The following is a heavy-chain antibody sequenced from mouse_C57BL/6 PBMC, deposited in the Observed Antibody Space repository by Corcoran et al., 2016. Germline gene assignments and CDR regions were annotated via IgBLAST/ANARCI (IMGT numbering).Heavy chain of an antibody. CDR3: ANYGNLAY. CDR1: GYTFTDYY. D-gene: IGHD2-1*01. J-gene: IGHJ3*01. Sequence: QVQLKQSGAELVRPGASVKLSCKASGYTFTDYYINWVKQRPGQGLEWIARIYPGSGNTYYNEKFKGKATLTAEKSSSTAYMQLSSLTSEDSAVYFCANYGNLAYWGQGTLVTVSA. V-gene: IGHV1-76*01. CDR2: IYPGSGNT.